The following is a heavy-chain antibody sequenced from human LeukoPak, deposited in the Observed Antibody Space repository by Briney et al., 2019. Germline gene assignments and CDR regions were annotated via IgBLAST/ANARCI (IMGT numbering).Heavy chain of an antibody. D-gene: IGHD2-2*02. V-gene: IGHV4-4*02. CDR1: VGSINSGNW. J-gene: IGHJ6*02. Sequence: SSETLSLTCAVSVGSINSGNWWSWVRQSPGKGLEWIGEIYHNGTPNYNPSLKSRVTISADTFKNHFSPKMTSVTAADTAVYYCATAPILRGEGGEHYKYGMDVWGQGTTVIVSS. CDR2: IYHNGTP. CDR3: ATAPILRGEGGEHYKYGMDV.